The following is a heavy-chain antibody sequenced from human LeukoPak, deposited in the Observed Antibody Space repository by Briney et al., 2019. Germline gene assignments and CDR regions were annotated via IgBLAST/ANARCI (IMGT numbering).Heavy chain of an antibody. CDR1: GFSFSTYA. Sequence: GGSLRVSSAAPGFSFSTYALSWVRQAPGKGLEWVSAISGSGGSTYYADSVKGRFTISRDNSKNTLYLQMNSLRAEDTAVYYCAKVKDSSGYYSPYFDYWGQGTLVTVSS. J-gene: IGHJ4*02. V-gene: IGHV3-23*01. D-gene: IGHD3-22*01. CDR2: ISGSGGST. CDR3: AKVKDSSGYYSPYFDY.